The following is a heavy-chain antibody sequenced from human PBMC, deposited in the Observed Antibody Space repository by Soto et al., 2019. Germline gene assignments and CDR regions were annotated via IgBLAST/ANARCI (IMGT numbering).Heavy chain of an antibody. J-gene: IGHJ6*02. D-gene: IGHD3-16*01. V-gene: IGHV1-18*01. CDR2: ISAYNGNT. CDR1: GYTFTIYG. Sequence: GASVKVSCKASGYTFTIYGISWVRQAPGQGLEWMGWISAYNGNTNYAQNLQGRVTMTTDTSTSTAYMELRSLRSDDTAVYYCARDGTFRNNYYGMDVWGQGTTVTVSS. CDR3: ARDGTFRNNYYGMDV.